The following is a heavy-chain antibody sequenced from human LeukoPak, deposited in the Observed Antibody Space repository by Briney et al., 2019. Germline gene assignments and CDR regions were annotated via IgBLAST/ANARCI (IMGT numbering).Heavy chain of an antibody. J-gene: IGHJ4*02. CDR1: GGSISSSSYY. D-gene: IGHD3-9*01. CDR2: IYYSGST. CDR3: ARPLRYLDWLFYY. V-gene: IGHV4-39*01. Sequence: PSETLSLTCTVSGGSISSSSYYWGWIRQPPGKGLEWIGSIYYSGSTYYNPSLKSRVTISVDTSKNQFSLKLSSVTAADTAVYYCARPLRYLDWLFYYWGQGTLVTVSS.